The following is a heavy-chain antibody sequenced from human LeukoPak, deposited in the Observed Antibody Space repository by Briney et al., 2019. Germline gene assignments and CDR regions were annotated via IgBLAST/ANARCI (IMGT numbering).Heavy chain of an antibody. CDR2: IYYSGST. CDR1: GGSISSNSYY. D-gene: IGHD3-10*01. Sequence: SETLPLTCAVSGGSISSNSYYWGWIRQPPGKGLEWIGYIYYSGSTNYNPSLKSRVTISVDTSKNQFSLKLSSVTAADTAVYYCARGYVVRGVYFDYWGQGTLVTVSS. V-gene: IGHV4-61*05. CDR3: ARGYVVRGVYFDY. J-gene: IGHJ4*02.